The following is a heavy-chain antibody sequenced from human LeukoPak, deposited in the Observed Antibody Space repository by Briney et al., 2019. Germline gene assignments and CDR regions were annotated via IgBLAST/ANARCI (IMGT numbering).Heavy chain of an antibody. Sequence: GGSLRLSCAASGFTSSSYAMHWVRQAPGKGLEWVAVISYDGSNKYYADSVKGRFTISRDNSKNTLYLQMNSLRAEDTAVYYCARDHGYSGYEEFDYWGQGTLVTVSS. CDR2: ISYDGSNK. J-gene: IGHJ4*02. CDR3: ARDHGYSGYEEFDY. D-gene: IGHD5-12*01. CDR1: GFTSSSYA. V-gene: IGHV3-30*04.